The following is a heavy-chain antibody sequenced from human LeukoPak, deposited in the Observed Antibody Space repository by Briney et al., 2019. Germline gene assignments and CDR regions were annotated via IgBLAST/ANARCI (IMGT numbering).Heavy chain of an antibody. CDR2: IHRDGRT. V-gene: IGHV4-4*02. J-gene: IGHJ4*02. Sequence: PSGTLSLTCAVSGVSISTSEWWIWVRQPLGQGLEWIGEIHRDGRTRYNPSLTSRVTMSMDYSKNQFSLNVRFVTAADTAIYYCGKTDIYFNPIDYWGPGSLVTVSS. D-gene: IGHD3-9*01. CDR1: GVSISTSEW. CDR3: GKTDIYFNPIDY.